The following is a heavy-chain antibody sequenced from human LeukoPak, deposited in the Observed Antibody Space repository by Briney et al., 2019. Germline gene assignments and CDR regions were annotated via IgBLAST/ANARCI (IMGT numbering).Heavy chain of an antibody. CDR3: ARDQRYYDSSGHLDY. CDR1: GYTFTGYY. J-gene: IGHJ4*02. CDR2: INPSGGRT. V-gene: IGHV1-46*01. Sequence: ASVKVSCKASGYTFTGYYMHWVRQAPGQGLEWMGIINPSGGRTSYAQKFQGRVTMTRDTSTSTVYMELSSLRSEDTAVYYCARDQRYYDSSGHLDYWGQGTLVAVSS. D-gene: IGHD3-22*01.